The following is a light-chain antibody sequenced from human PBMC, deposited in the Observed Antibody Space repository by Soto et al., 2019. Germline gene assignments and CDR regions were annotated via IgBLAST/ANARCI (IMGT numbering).Light chain of an antibody. CDR1: QSVSSN. V-gene: IGKV3-15*01. J-gene: IGKJ1*01. CDR2: GAS. Sequence: EIVMTQSPATLSVSPGERATLSCRASQSVSSNLAWYQQKPGQAPRLLIYGASTRATGIPARFSGSGSGTGFTPTISSLQSEDFAVYYCQQYTKWPTWTFGQGTEVEIE. CDR3: QQYTKWPTWT.